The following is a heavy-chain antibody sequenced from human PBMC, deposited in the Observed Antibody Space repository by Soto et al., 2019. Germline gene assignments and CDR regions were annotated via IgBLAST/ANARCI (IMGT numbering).Heavy chain of an antibody. CDR3: AKGCVREPAYFDY. CDR2: ISYDGTNE. Sequence: GGSLRLSCTVSGFTFSAFAMYWVRQAPGKGLEWVALISYDGTNEDYAESVRGRFTISRDNSKNTLYLDMNSLSAEDSAVYFCAKGCVREPAYFDYWGQGTLVTVSS. V-gene: IGHV3-30*18. J-gene: IGHJ4*02. CDR1: GFTFSAFA. D-gene: IGHD3-10*01.